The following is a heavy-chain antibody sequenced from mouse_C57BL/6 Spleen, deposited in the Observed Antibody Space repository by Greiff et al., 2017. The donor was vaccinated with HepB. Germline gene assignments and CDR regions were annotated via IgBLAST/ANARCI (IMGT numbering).Heavy chain of an antibody. CDR3: ARTEESSGYNAMDY. CDR2: IYPRSGNT. CDR1: GYTFTSYG. V-gene: IGHV1-81*01. D-gene: IGHD3-2*02. Sequence: QVQLQQSGAELARPGASVKLSCKASGYTFTSYGISWVKQRTGQGLEWIGEIYPRSGNTYYNEKFKGKATLTADKSSSTAYMELRSLTSEDSAVYFCARTEESSGYNAMDYWGQGTPVTVSS. J-gene: IGHJ4*01.